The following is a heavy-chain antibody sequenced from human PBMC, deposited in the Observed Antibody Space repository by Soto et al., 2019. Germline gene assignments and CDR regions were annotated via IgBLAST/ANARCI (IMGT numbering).Heavy chain of an antibody. Sequence: GGSLRLSCSASGFTFSSYAMHWVRQAPGKGLEYVSAISSNGGSTYYADSVRGRFTISRDNSKNTLYLQMSSLRAEDTAVYYCVKGCVYTSGYWWGKGPLVSVSS. V-gene: IGHV3-64D*08. D-gene: IGHD1-26*01. J-gene: IGHJ4*02. CDR2: ISSNGGST. CDR3: VKGCVYTSGYW. CDR1: GFTFSSYA.